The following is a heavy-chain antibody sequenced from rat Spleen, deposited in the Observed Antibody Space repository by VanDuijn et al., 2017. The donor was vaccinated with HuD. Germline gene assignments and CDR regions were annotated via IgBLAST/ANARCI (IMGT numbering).Heavy chain of an antibody. J-gene: IGHJ2*01. CDR3: TRALLLLQWGYFDY. CDR2: ITNVGGST. D-gene: IGHD1-1*01. CDR1: GFTFNNYW. V-gene: IGHV5-31*01. Sequence: EVQLVESGGGLVQPGRSLKLSCVASGFTFNNYWMTWIRQAPGKGLEWVASITNVGGSTYYPDSGKGRFTISRDNAKSTLYLQMNSLRSEDTATYYCTRALLLLQWGYFDYWGQGVMVTVSS.